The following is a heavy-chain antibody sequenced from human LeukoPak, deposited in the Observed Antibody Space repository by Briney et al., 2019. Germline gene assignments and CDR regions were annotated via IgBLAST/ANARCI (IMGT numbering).Heavy chain of an antibody. Sequence: GGALRLSFAASRFPFSSYAMHWVRQGPGKGLELVSAISCSGGSIYYEVSVKGPFTISRDNSKNTLYLQMNSLRAEDTAVYYCARQVGPDYWGQGTLVTVSS. V-gene: IGHV3-23*01. CDR1: RFPFSSYA. CDR2: ISCSGGSI. CDR3: ARQVGPDY. J-gene: IGHJ4*02. D-gene: IGHD1-26*01.